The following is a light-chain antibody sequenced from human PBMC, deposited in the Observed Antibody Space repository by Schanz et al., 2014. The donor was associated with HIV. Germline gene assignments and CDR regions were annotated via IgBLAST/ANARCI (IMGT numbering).Light chain of an antibody. CDR3: SSYTGSNIVV. Sequence: QSVLTQPPSVSGAPGQRVTISCTGSSSNPGAGYDVPWDQQLPGTAPKFLMFGSTNRPSGVPDRFSGSKSGDTASLTVSGLQAEDEADYYCSSYTGSNIVVFGGGTKLTVL. CDR2: GST. J-gene: IGLJ2*01. V-gene: IGLV1-40*01. CDR1: SSNPGAGYD.